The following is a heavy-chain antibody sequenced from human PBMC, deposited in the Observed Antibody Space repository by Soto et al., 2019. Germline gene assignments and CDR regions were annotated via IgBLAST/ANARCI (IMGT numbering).Heavy chain of an antibody. J-gene: IGHJ6*02. CDR1: GFSVSAGGVG. Sequence: SGPTLVNPTPTLTLTCTFSGFSVSAGGVGVGWIRHPPGKALEWRALIYWNDDKRYSPSLKSRLTITKDTSKNQVVLTMTNMDPVDTATYYCAHSRGGYIPFGYYYYGMDVWGQGTTVTVSS. V-gene: IGHV2-5*01. CDR3: AHSRGGYIPFGYYYYGMDV. D-gene: IGHD3-22*01. CDR2: IYWNDDK.